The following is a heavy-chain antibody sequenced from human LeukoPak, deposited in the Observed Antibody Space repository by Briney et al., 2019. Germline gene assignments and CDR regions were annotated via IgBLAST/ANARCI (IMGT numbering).Heavy chain of an antibody. CDR2: ISSSGSTI. CDR3: ARDITYCSGGSCYFDYFDY. V-gene: IGHV3-48*03. CDR1: GFTFSSYE. Sequence: PGGSLRLSCAASGFTFSSYEMNWVRQAPGKGLEWVSYISSSGSTIYYADSVKGRFTISRDNAKNSLYLQMNSLRAEDTAVYYCARDITYCSGGSCYFDYFDYWGQGTLVTVSS. D-gene: IGHD2-15*01. J-gene: IGHJ4*02.